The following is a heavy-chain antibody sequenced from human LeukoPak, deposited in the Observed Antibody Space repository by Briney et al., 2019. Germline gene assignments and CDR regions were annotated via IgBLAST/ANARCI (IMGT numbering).Heavy chain of an antibody. D-gene: IGHD5-12*01. CDR1: GFTFSNYA. CDR2: ISYDGSNK. CDR3: ARAPSLTRGYSGYGLDY. V-gene: IGHV3-30-3*01. Sequence: GGSPRLSCAASGFTFSNYAMHWVRQAPGKGLEWVAVISYDGSNKYYADSVKGRFTISRDNSKNTLYLQMNNLRPEDTAVHYCARAPSLTRGYSGYGLDYWGQGTLVTVSS. J-gene: IGHJ4*02.